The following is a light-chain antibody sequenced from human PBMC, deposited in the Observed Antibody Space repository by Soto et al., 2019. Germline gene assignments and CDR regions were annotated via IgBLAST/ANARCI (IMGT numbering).Light chain of an antibody. V-gene: IGLV1-40*01. CDR1: SSNIGAGYD. J-gene: IGLJ2*01. CDR2: GNS. Sequence: QSVLTQPPSVSGAPGQRVTLSCTGSSSNIGAGYDVHWYQQLPGTAPKLLIYGNSNRPSGVPDRFSGSKSGTSASLAITGLQAEDEADYYCQSYDSSLSAHVVFGGGTKVTVL. CDR3: QSYDSSLSAHVV.